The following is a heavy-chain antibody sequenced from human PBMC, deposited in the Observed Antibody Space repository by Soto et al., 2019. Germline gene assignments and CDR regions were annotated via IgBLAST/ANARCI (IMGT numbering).Heavy chain of an antibody. J-gene: IGHJ6*02. Sequence: QVQLVESGGGVVQPGRSLSLSCAASGFTFSSYGMHWVRQAPGQGLEWVAVIWYDGSNKYYADSVKGRFTISRDNSKNTLYLQMNSLRAEDTAVYYCARDPSGDSSTFYGMDVWGQGTTVTVSS. CDR1: GFTFSSYG. CDR2: IWYDGSNK. D-gene: IGHD6-13*01. CDR3: ARDPSGDSSTFYGMDV. V-gene: IGHV3-33*01.